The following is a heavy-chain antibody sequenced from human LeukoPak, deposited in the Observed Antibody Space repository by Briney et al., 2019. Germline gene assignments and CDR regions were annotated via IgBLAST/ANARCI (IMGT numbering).Heavy chain of an antibody. CDR2: IIPILGIA. J-gene: IGHJ5*02. CDR3: ARDAGTDYYGSTFQDENRFDP. V-gene: IGHV1-69*04. Sequence: ASVKVSCKASGGTFSSYAISWVRQAPGQGLEWMGRIIPILGIANYAQKFQGRVTITADKSTSTAYMELSSLRSEDTAVYYCARDAGTDYYGSTFQDENRFDPWGQGTLVTVSS. D-gene: IGHD3-10*01. CDR1: GGTFSSYA.